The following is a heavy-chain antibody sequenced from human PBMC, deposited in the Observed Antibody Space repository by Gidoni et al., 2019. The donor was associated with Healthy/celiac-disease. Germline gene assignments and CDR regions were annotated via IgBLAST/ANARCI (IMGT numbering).Heavy chain of an antibody. J-gene: IGHJ4*02. CDR3: AKEAYSIWSAFDY. D-gene: IGHD6-13*01. V-gene: IGHV3-30*18. CDR2: ISYDGSNK. Sequence: QVQLVESGGGVVQPGRSLRLSCAASVFTFSSYGMHWVRQAPGKGLEWVAVISYDGSNKYYADSVKGRFTISRDNSKNTLYLQMNSLRAEDTAVYYCAKEAYSIWSAFDYWGQGTLVTVSS. CDR1: VFTFSSYG.